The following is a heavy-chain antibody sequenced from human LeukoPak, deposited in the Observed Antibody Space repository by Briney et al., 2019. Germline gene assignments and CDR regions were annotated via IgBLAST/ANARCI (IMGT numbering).Heavy chain of an antibody. CDR3: ARSPRYGDYVVDY. Sequence: PGGSLRLSCAASGFTVSSNYMSWVRQAPGKGLEWVSVIYSGGSTYYADSVKGRFTISRDNSKNTLYLQMNSLRAEDTAVYYCARSPRYGDYVVDYRGQGTLVTVSS. J-gene: IGHJ4*02. CDR2: IYSGGST. CDR1: GFTVSSNY. V-gene: IGHV3-66*01. D-gene: IGHD4-17*01.